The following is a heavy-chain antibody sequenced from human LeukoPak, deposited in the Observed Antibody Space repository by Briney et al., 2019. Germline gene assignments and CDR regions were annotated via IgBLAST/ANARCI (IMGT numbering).Heavy chain of an antibody. D-gene: IGHD2-2*01. CDR3: AGLGGTKGY. CDR1: GYSISSGYY. J-gene: IGHJ4*02. CDR2: IYHSGST. V-gene: IGHV4-38-2*01. Sequence: SETLSLTCAVSGYSISSGYYWGWIRQPPGKGLEWIGSIYHSGSTYYNPSLKSRVTISVDTSKNQFSLKLNSVTAADTAVYYCAGLGGTKGYWGQGTLVTVSS.